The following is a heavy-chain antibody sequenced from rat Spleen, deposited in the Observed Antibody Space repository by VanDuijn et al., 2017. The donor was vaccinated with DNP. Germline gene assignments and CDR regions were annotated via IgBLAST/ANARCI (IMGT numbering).Heavy chain of an antibody. V-gene: IGHV5-17*01. D-gene: IGHD1-12*02. CDR1: GFTFSDYA. CDR2: IIYDGSST. J-gene: IGHJ1*01. Sequence: EVQLVESGRGLVQPGNSLKLSCAASGFTFSDYAMAWVRQSPKKGLEWVATIIYDGSSTYYRDSVKGRFTICRDNAKSTLYLQMNSLRSEDTATYYCARSNTYYDGTYYYWYFDFWGPGTMVTVSS. CDR3: ARSNTYYDGTYYYWYFDF.